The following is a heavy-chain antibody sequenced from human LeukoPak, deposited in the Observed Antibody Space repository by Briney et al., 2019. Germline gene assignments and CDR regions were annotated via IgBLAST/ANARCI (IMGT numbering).Heavy chain of an antibody. V-gene: IGHV4-59*01. CDR2: IYYSGST. Sequence: SETLSLACTVSGGSISSYYWSWIRQPPGKGLEWIGYIYYSGSTNYNPSLKSRVTISVDTSKNQFSLKLSSVTAADTAVYYCARDVGAARGPRGWFDPWGQGTLVTVSS. CDR3: ARDVGAARGPRGWFDP. D-gene: IGHD6-6*01. CDR1: GGSISSYY. J-gene: IGHJ5*02.